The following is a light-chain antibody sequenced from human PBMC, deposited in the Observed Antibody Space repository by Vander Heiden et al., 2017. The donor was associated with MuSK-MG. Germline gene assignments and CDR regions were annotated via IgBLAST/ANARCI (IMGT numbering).Light chain of an antibody. CDR1: SSDVDFFKF. CDR2: YVS. Sequence: QSALTQPRSVSGSPGPSVTVSCTATSSDVDFFKFVSWYQQHPGKAPKLLIYYVSERPSGVPSRFSGSKSGNTASLTISGLQAEDEADYYCCSDAGTYTLMFGGGTKVTVL. J-gene: IGLJ3*02. V-gene: IGLV2-11*01. CDR3: CSDAGTYTLM.